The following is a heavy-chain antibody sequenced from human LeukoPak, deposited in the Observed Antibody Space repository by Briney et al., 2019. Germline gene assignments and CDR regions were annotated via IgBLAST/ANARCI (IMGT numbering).Heavy chain of an antibody. V-gene: IGHV3-7*01. CDR2: IKQDGSEK. D-gene: IGHD5-18*01. J-gene: IGHJ4*02. Sequence: GGSLRLSCAASGFTFSSYWMSWARQAPGEGLEWVANIKQDGSEKYYVDAVKGRFTISRDNAKNSLYLQMNSLRAEDTAVYYCARDVDTAMANIDYWGQGTLVTVSS. CDR3: ARDVDTAMANIDY. CDR1: GFTFSSYW.